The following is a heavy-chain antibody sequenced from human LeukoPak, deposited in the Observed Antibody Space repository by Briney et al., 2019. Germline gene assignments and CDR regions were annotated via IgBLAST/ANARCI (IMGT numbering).Heavy chain of an antibody. V-gene: IGHV3-11*01. D-gene: IGHD5-24*01. CDR2: ISSSGSTI. Sequence: GGSLRLSCAASGFTFSDYYMSWIRQAPGKGLEWVSYISSSGSTIYYADSVKGRFTISRDNAKNSLYLQMNSLRAEDTAVYYCAKDRLVSFGDGYNYNYYGMDVWGQGTTVTVSS. CDR1: GFTFSDYY. J-gene: IGHJ6*02. CDR3: AKDRLVSFGDGYNYNYYGMDV.